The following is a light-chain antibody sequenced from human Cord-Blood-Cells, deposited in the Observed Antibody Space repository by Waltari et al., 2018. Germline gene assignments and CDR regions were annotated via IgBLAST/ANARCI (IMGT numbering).Light chain of an antibody. CDR1: SSDAGGYNY. V-gene: IGLV2-11*01. CDR2: DVS. CDR3: CSYAGSYTYV. J-gene: IGLJ1*01. Sequence: QSALTQPRPVSGSPGPSVTISCTGTSSDAGGYNYVPWYQPHPGKAPKLMIYDVSKRPSGVPDRFSGSKSGNTASLTISGLQAEDEADYYCCSYAGSYTYVFGTGTKVTVL.